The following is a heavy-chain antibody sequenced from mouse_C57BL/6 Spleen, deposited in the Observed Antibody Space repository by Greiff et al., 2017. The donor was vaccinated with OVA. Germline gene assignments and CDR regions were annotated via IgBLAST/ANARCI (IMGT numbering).Heavy chain of an antibody. CDR2: IYPGDGDT. J-gene: IGHJ2*01. CDR3: ARRGVVASFDY. Sequence: VQLQESGAELVKPGASVKISCKASGYAFSSYWMNWVKQRPGKGLEWIGQIYPGDGDTNYNGKFKGKATLTADKSSSTAYMQLSSLTSEDSAVYFCARRGVVASFDYWGQGTTLTVSS. V-gene: IGHV1-80*01. D-gene: IGHD1-1*01. CDR1: GYAFSSYW.